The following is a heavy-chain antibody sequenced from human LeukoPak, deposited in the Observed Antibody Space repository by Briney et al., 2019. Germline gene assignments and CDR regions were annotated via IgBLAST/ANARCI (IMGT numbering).Heavy chain of an antibody. CDR1: GGSISSSSYY. Sequence: SETLSLTCTVSGGSISSSSYYWGWIRQPPGKGLEWIGSIYYSGSTNYNPSLKSRVTISVDTSKNQFSLKLSSVTAADTAVYYCARPWYSSSWSPFDYWGQGTLVTVSS. CDR2: IYYSGST. V-gene: IGHV4-39*07. J-gene: IGHJ4*02. D-gene: IGHD6-13*01. CDR3: ARPWYSSSWSPFDY.